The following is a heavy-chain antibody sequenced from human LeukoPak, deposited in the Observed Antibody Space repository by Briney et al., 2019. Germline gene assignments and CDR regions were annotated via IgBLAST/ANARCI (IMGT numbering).Heavy chain of an antibody. CDR2: IYYSGST. J-gene: IGHJ5*02. CDR3: ARGVLLWFGEFPSWFDP. CDR1: GGSISSSSYY. V-gene: IGHV4-39*07. Sequence: SETLSLTCTVSGGSISSSSYYWGWIRQPPGKGLEWIGSIYYSGSTYYNPSLKSRVTISVDRSKNQFSLKLSSVTAADTAVYYCARGVLLWFGEFPSWFDPWGQGTLVTVSS. D-gene: IGHD3-10*01.